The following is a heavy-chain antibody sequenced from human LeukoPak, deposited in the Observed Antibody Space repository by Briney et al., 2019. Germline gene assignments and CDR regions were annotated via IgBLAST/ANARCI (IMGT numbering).Heavy chain of an antibody. D-gene: IGHD6-25*01. CDR3: ATEGLGSGRWFGY. CDR2: VYTNGNT. V-gene: IGHV4-4*07. Sequence: SETLSLTCAVSGGSISSYCWTWIRQRAAKGLEWIGRVYTNGNTDYNSSLKSRVTMSVDTSNNQVSLNLNSVTAADTAVYYCATEGLGSGRWFGYWGQGTLVTVSS. CDR1: GGSISSYC. J-gene: IGHJ4*02.